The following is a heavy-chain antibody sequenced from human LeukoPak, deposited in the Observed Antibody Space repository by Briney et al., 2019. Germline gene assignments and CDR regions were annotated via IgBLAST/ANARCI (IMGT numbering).Heavy chain of an antibody. Sequence: PGGSLRLSCAASGSTFSSHSLSWVRQAPGKGLEWVSSINSASDDRYYADSLKGRFTISRDNAANSLYLQINSMRVEDTAVYSCARGRRYNAWPAGYWGQGTLVTVSS. CDR3: ARGRRYNAWPAGY. V-gene: IGHV3-21*06. CDR1: GSTFSSHS. CDR2: INSASDDR. D-gene: IGHD5-24*01. J-gene: IGHJ4*02.